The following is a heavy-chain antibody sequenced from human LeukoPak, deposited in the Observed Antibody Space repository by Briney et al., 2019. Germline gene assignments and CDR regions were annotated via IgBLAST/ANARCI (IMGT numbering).Heavy chain of an antibody. V-gene: IGHV3-53*01. Sequence: HPGGSLRLSCAASGFTVSSTYMSWVRQAPGKGLEWVSVIYSGGNIYYIESVKGRFTISRDTSKNTLYLQMNSLRAEDTAVYYCAKDPHVLITFGGADYWGQGTLVTVSS. CDR2: IYSGGNI. J-gene: IGHJ4*02. CDR3: AKDPHVLITFGGADY. CDR1: GFTVSSTY. D-gene: IGHD3-16*01.